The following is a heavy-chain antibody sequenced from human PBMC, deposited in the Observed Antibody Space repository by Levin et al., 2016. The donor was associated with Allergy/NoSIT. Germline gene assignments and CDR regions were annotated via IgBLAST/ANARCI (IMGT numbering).Heavy chain of an antibody. J-gene: IGHJ4*02. CDR3: ARLGDILGEYSSSWSRAGPLDY. CDR1: GGSISSSSYY. CDR2: IYYSGST. V-gene: IGHV4-39*01. Sequence: GSLRLSCTVSGGSISSSSYYWGWIRQPPGKGLEWIGSIYYSGSTYYNPSLKSRVTISVDTSKNQFSLKLSSVTAADTAVYYCARLGDILGEYSSSWSRAGPLDYWGQGTLVTVSS. D-gene: IGHD6-13*01.